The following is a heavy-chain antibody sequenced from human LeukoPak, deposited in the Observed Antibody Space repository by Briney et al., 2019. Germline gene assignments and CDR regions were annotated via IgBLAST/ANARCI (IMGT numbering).Heavy chain of an antibody. CDR2: IHPNSGAT. CDR3: ARRSYNRNDIPWFDP. Sequence: ASVKVSCKASGYTFTDFYIHWLRQAPGRGLEWMGWIHPNSGATKYAQGLQGRLTVTRDTSVSTVYMDLSRLTSDDTAVYYCARRSYNRNDIPWFDPWGQGTQVTVSS. D-gene: IGHD1-20*01. V-gene: IGHV1-2*02. CDR1: GYTFTDFY. J-gene: IGHJ5*02.